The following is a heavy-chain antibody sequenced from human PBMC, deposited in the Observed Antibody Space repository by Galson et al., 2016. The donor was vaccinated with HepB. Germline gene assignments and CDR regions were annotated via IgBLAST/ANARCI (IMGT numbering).Heavy chain of an antibody. J-gene: IGHJ4*02. CDR1: GFTFGDHY. V-gene: IGHV3-72*01. Sequence: SLRLSCAASGFTFGDHYMDWVRQAPGKGLEWVGRTRNKTKSYTTEYAASVEGRFTISRDDSKNSLYLQMDSLKTEDTAGYYCVRGPGRVGATGFDYWGQGTLVTVSS. CDR3: VRGPGRVGATGFDY. D-gene: IGHD1-26*01. CDR2: TRNKTKSYTT.